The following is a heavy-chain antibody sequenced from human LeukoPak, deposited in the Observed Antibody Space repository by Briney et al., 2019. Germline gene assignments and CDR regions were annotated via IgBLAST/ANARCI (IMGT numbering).Heavy chain of an antibody. V-gene: IGHV5-51*01. CDR1: GYSFTSSW. CDR2: IYPGDSDT. CDR3: ARRIAVAGIGYYGMDV. Sequence: GESLNISCKGSGYSFTSSWIGWVRQMPGKGLEWMGIIYPGDSDTRYSTSSQGQVTISADKSISTAYLQWSSLKASDTAMYYCARRIAVAGIGYYGMDVWGQGTTVTVSS. J-gene: IGHJ6*02. D-gene: IGHD6-19*01.